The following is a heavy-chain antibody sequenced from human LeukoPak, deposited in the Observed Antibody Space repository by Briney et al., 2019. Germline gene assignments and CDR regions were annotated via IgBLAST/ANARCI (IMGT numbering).Heavy chain of an antibody. CDR3: ANYYGDYNGY. D-gene: IGHD4-17*01. V-gene: IGHV3-23*01. CDR1: GFTFDDYG. Sequence: GGSLRLSCAASGFTFDDYGMSWVRQAPGKGLEWVSAISSSGGSTYYADSVKGRFTISRDNSKNTLYLQMNSLRAEDTAVYYCANYYGDYNGYWGQGTLVTVSS. CDR2: ISSSGGST. J-gene: IGHJ4*02.